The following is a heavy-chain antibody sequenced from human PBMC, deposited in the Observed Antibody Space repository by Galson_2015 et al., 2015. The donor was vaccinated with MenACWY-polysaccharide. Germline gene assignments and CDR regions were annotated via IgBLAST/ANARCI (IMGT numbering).Heavy chain of an antibody. Sequence: PALVKPTQTLTLPCTFSGFSLITTGVGVNWIRQPPGKALEWLAVIYWDGDNRYSPSLRSRLTVTKDTSKNQVVLTMTNMDLVDTATYYCAHVMITFGGVIGDDAFDVWGPGTMVTVSS. CDR1: GFSLITTGVG. CDR2: IYWDGDN. CDR3: AHVMITFGGVIGDDAFDV. D-gene: IGHD3-16*01. V-gene: IGHV2-5*02. J-gene: IGHJ3*01.